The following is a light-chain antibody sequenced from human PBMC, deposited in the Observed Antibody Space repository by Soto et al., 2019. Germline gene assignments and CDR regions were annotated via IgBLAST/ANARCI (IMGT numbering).Light chain of an antibody. CDR3: QQYGSSPYT. CDR2: AAS. J-gene: IGKJ2*01. Sequence: DIQLTQSPSFLSPSIGESVTITFRASQVISTSLAWYQVKPGKAPKLLIYAASTLESGVPSRFSATVSGTEFSLTITSLQPEDFAVYYCQQYGSSPYTFGQGTKVDVK. CDR1: QVISTS. V-gene: IGKV1-9*01.